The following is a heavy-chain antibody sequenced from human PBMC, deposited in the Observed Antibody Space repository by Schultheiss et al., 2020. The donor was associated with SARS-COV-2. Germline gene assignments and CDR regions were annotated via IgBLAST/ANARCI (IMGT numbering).Heavy chain of an antibody. J-gene: IGHJ4*02. CDR2: IYTSGST. D-gene: IGHD3-22*01. Sequence: GSLRLSCTVSGGSISSYYWSWIRQPAGKGLEWIGRIYTSGSTNYNPSLKSRVTMSVDTSKNQFSLKLSSVTAADTAVYYCAREGDSSGYYYWGQGTLVTVSS. CDR3: AREGDSSGYYY. V-gene: IGHV4-4*07. CDR1: GGSISSYY.